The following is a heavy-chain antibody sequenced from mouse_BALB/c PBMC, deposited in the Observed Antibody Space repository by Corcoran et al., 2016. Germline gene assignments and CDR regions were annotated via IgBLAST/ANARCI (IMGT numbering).Heavy chain of an antibody. CDR2: INPYNDGN. D-gene: IGHD2-1*01. CDR3: ANGNYFDV. Sequence: EVQLQQSGPALVKPGASVKMSCKASGYTFTRYVMHWVKQKPGQGLAWIGYINPYNDGNKYNEKFQDKATLTSDKSSSTAYLELSRLTSEDPAVYYCANGNYFDVLGQGTTLAVSS. V-gene: IGHV1S136*01. CDR1: GYTFTRYV. J-gene: IGHJ2*01.